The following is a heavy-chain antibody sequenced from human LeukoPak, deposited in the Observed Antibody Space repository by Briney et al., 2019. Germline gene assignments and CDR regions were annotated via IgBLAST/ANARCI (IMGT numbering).Heavy chain of an antibody. CDR2: IYYSGST. CDR1: GGSISPYY. J-gene: IGHJ4*02. V-gene: IGHV4-59*08. D-gene: IGHD1-26*01. Sequence: SETLSLTCTASGGSISPYYWSWIRQPPGKGLEWIGYIYYSGSTNYNPSLKSRVTMSVDTSKNQFSLKLSSVTAADTAMYYCARHGGGGESYPRVFDYWGRGNLVTVSS. CDR3: ARHGGGGESYPRVFDY.